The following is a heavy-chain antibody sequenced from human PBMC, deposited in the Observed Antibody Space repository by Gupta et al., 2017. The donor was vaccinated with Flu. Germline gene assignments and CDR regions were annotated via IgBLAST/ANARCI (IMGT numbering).Heavy chain of an antibody. V-gene: IGHV3-23*01. CDR1: GFTFSSYA. J-gene: IGHJ6*02. Sequence: EVQLLESGGGLVQPGGSLRLSCAASGFTFSSYAMSWVRQAPGKGLEWVSAISGSGGSTYYADSVKGRFTISRDNSKNTLYLQMNSLRAEDTAVYYCARVGVRGPYNYYYYGMDVWGQGTTVTVSS. CDR2: ISGSGGST. CDR3: ARVGVRGPYNYYYYGMDV. D-gene: IGHD3-10*01.